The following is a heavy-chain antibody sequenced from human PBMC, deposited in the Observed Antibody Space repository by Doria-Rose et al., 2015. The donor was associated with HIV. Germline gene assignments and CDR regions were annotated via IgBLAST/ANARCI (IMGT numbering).Heavy chain of an antibody. Sequence: TLKESGPVLVKPTETLTLTCTVSGVSLSSPGMGVSWIRQPPGKALEWLANIFSDDERSYKPSLKSRLTSSRGTSKSQVVLTMTDMDPVDTATYYCARIKSSRWYHKYYFDFWGQGTLVIVSA. V-gene: IGHV2-26*01. CDR1: GVSLSSPGMG. J-gene: IGHJ4*02. D-gene: IGHD6-13*01. CDR2: IFSDDER. CDR3: ARIKSSRWYHKYYFDF.